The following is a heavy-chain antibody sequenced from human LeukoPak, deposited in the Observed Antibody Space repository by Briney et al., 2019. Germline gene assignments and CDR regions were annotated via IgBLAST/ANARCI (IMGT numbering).Heavy chain of an antibody. CDR3: ARYPDSGSYSDY. Sequence: PSETLSLTCTVSGGSISSSSYYWGWIRQPPGKGLEWIGSIYYSGSTYYNPSLKSRVTISVDTSKNQFSLKLSSVTAADTAVYYCARYPDSGSYSDYWGQGTLVTVSS. V-gene: IGHV4-39*07. D-gene: IGHD1-26*01. CDR2: IYYSGST. J-gene: IGHJ4*02. CDR1: GGSISSSSYY.